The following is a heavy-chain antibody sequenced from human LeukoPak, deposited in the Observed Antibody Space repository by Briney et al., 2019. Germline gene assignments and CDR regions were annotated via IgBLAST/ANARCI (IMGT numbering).Heavy chain of an antibody. CDR3: AKDLDYFMIVAGFDY. D-gene: IGHD3-22*01. Sequence: GGSLRLSCAASGFTFSSYGMHWVRQAPGKGLEWVAVISYDGSNKYYADSVKGRFTTSRDNSKNTLYLQMNSLRAEDTAVYYCAKDLDYFMIVAGFDYWGQGTLVTVSS. V-gene: IGHV3-30*18. CDR2: ISYDGSNK. J-gene: IGHJ4*02. CDR1: GFTFSSYG.